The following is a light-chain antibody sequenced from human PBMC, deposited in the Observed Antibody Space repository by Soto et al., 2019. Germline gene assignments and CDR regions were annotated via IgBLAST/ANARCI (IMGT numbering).Light chain of an antibody. CDR2: GAS. Sequence: EIVMTQSPATLSVSPGERATLSCRASQSVSSNLAWYQQKPGQAPRLLIYGASTSATGIPARFSGSGSGTEFTLTISRLQSEDFAVYYCQQNKDWPGTFGQGTKVEIK. V-gene: IGKV3-15*01. CDR1: QSVSSN. CDR3: QQNKDWPGT. J-gene: IGKJ1*01.